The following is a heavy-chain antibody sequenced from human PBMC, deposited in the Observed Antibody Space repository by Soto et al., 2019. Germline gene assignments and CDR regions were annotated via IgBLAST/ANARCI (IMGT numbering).Heavy chain of an antibody. V-gene: IGHV1-8*01. CDR2: MNPNSGNT. D-gene: IGHD5-12*01. CDR3: ATTPNYSGYDYDPFFDY. Sequence: ASVKVSCKASGYTFTSYDINWVRQATGQGLEWMGWMNPNSGNTGYAQKFQGRVTMTTDTSTSTAYMELRSLRSDDTAVYYCATTPNYSGYDYDPFFDYWGQGTLVTVSS. J-gene: IGHJ4*02. CDR1: GYTFTSYD.